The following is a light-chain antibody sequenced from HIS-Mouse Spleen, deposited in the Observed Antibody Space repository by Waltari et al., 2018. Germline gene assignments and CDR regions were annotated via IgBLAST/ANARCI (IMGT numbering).Light chain of an antibody. J-gene: IGLJ2*01. V-gene: IGLV2-23*01. Sequence: QSALTQPASVSGSPGQSNTISCTGTSSDVGSYNLVSWYQQHPGKAPKLMIYEGSKRPSAVSNRFSGSKSGNTASLTISGLQAEDEADYYCCSYAGSSTVVFGGGTKLTVL. CDR1: SSDVGSYNL. CDR3: CSYAGSSTVV. CDR2: EGS.